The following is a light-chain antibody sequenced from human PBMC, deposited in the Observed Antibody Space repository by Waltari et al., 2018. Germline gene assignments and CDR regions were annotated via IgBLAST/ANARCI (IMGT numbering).Light chain of an antibody. CDR3: QQRSNWPGT. J-gene: IGKJ3*01. Sequence: ENVLTQSPATLSLSPGERATLSCRASHSVGSHLAWYQQKPGQAPRLLIYDASNRATGIPARFSGSGSETDFTLTISGVEPEDFEVYYCQQRSNWPGTFGPGTKVDIK. V-gene: IGKV3-11*01. CDR1: HSVGSH. CDR2: DAS.